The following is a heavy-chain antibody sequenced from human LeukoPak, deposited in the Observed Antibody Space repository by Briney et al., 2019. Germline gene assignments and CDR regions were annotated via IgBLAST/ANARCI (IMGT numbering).Heavy chain of an antibody. D-gene: IGHD3-16*01. CDR3: ATENFGLGSPFDP. J-gene: IGHJ5*02. V-gene: IGHV1-24*01. CDR2: FDPEDGER. Sequence: ASVKVSCKVAGYTLNEVSLHWVRQAPGKGLEWMGGFDPEDGERIYAQKFQGRVTMTEDTSTDTAYMERSSLTSEDTAMYYCATENFGLGSPFDPWGQGTLVTVSS. CDR1: GYTLNEVS.